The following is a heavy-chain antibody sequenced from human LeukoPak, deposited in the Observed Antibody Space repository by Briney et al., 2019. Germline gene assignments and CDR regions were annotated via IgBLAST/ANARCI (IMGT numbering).Heavy chain of an antibody. J-gene: IGHJ3*02. D-gene: IGHD5-24*01. CDR3: AREPVEMATSYAFDI. Sequence: SVKVSCKASGGTFSSYAISWVRQAPGQGLEWMGKIIPILGIANYAQKFQGRVTITADKSTSTAYMELSSLRSEDTAVYYCAREPVEMATSYAFDIWGQGTMVTVYS. CDR2: IIPILGIA. V-gene: IGHV1-69*04. CDR1: GGTFSSYA.